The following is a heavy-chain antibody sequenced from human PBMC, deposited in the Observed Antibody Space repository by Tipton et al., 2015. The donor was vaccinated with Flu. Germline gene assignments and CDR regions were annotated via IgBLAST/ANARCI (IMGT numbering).Heavy chain of an antibody. CDR3: ARSYGSGSLLLYWYFDL. Sequence: TLSLTCTVSGGSISSYYWSWIRQPAGKGLEWIGRIYTSGSTNYNPSLKSRVTMSVDTSKNQFSLKLSSVTAADTAVYYCARSYGSGSLLLYWYFDLWGRGTLATVSS. CDR1: GGSISSYY. J-gene: IGHJ2*01. V-gene: IGHV4-4*07. D-gene: IGHD3-10*01. CDR2: IYTSGST.